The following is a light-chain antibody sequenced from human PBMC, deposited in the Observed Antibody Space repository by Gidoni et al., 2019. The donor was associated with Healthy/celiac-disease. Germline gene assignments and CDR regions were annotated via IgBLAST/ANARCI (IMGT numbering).Light chain of an antibody. CDR1: NIGSKS. V-gene: IGLV3-21*02. Sequence: YVLTQPPSVSVAPGQTDMITCGGNNIGSKSVHCYHQKPGHAPVLVCYDDSDRPSGIPERFSCSNSGNTATLPICRVEAGDEADYYCQVWDSSSDHWVFGGGTKLTVL. CDR3: QVWDSSSDHWV. J-gene: IGLJ3*02. CDR2: DDS.